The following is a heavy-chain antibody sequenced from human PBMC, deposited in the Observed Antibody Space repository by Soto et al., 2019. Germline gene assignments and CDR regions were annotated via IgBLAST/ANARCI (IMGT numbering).Heavy chain of an antibody. CDR2: IYYSGST. V-gene: IGHV4-39*01. CDR3: AKRPPDYYDRRDFNGYFDY. CDR1: GGSISSSSYY. J-gene: IGHJ4*02. Sequence: PSETLSLTCTVSGGSISSSSYYWGWIRQPPGKGLEWIGSIYYSGSTYYNPSLKSRVTISVDTSKNQFSLKLSSVTAADTAVYYCAKRPPDYYDRRDFNGYFDYWGQGTLVTVSS. D-gene: IGHD3-22*01.